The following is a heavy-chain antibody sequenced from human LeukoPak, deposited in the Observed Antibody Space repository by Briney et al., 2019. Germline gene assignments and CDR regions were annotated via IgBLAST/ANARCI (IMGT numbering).Heavy chain of an antibody. CDR3: ARDGAYCGGDCHSGWFDH. Sequence: GGSLRLSCAASGFTFSSYSMNWVRQAPGKGLEWVSSISSSGSTIYYADSVKGRFTISRDNAKNSLYLQMNSLRAEDTAVYYRARDGAYCGGDCHSGWFDHWGQGTLVTVSS. V-gene: IGHV3-48*04. CDR2: ISSSGSTI. CDR1: GFTFSSYS. J-gene: IGHJ5*02. D-gene: IGHD2-21*02.